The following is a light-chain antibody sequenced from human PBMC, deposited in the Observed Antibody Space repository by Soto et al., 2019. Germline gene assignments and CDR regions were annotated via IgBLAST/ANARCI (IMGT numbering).Light chain of an antibody. Sequence: QSALTQPASVSGSPGQSINISCTGTSSDVGAYNYVSWYQHHPDKAPKLMIFEVSDRPSGVSNRFSGSNSGNTASLTISWLQAEDEADYFCSSYTRNRTLVFGGVTNLTVL. CDR2: EVS. V-gene: IGLV2-14*01. CDR3: SSYTRNRTLV. J-gene: IGLJ3*02. CDR1: SSDVGAYNY.